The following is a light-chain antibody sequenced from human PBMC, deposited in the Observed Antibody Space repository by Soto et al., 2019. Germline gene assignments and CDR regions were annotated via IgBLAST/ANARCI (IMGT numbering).Light chain of an antibody. CDR2: RNS. CDR1: SSNIGSNY. Sequence: QSVLTQPPSASGTPGQRVTISCSGSSSNIGSNYVYWYQQLPGTVPQLLIYRNSERPSGVPDRCSGSKYGTSASLAISGLRSEDEADYYCAAWDDSLSGVVFGGGTKLTVL. J-gene: IGLJ2*01. CDR3: AAWDDSLSGVV. V-gene: IGLV1-47*01.